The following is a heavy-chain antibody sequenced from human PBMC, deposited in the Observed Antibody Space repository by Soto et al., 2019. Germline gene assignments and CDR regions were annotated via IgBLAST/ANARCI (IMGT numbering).Heavy chain of an antibody. CDR3: AKDRHYDSSGDADVFDI. CDR1: GFTFSNHW. D-gene: IGHD3-22*01. J-gene: IGHJ3*02. CDR2: IKADGSEK. Sequence: GGSLRLSCVGSGFTFSNHWMNWVRQAPGQGLEWVANIKADGSEKYYVDSVKGRFTISRDNAKNSLYLQMNSLRAEDTAVYYSAKDRHYDSSGDADVFDIWGQGTMVTVSS. V-gene: IGHV3-7*03.